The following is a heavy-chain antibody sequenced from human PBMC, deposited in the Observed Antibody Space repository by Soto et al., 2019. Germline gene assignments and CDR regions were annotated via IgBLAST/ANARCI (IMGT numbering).Heavy chain of an antibody. J-gene: IGHJ4*02. CDR3: VRPVPSYPGDYTYY. V-gene: IGHV3-30-3*01. CDR1: GFTFSTYA. Sequence: QVHLVESGGGVVQTGRSLRLSCAASGFTFSTYAMHWVRQAPGKGLEWVAVISSDATNKNFADCVKGRFTSSRDNCKNTLFLQMNSLRAEDTAVYYCVRPVPSYPGDYTYYWGQGTRVIVSS. CDR2: ISSDATNK. D-gene: IGHD4-17*01.